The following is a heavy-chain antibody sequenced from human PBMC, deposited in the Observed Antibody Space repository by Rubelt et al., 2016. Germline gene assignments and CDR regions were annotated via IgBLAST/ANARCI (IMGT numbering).Heavy chain of an antibody. Sequence: QVQLVQSGAEVKKPGASVKVSCKASGYTFTSYAINWVRQATGQGLEWMGWMNPNSGNPGYAQKFQGRVTMTRNTSISTAYMELSSLRSGDTAVYYCARMVNDFWSGYHNWFDPWGQGTLVTVSS. CDR3: ARMVNDFWSGYHNWFDP. CDR1: GYTFTSYA. V-gene: IGHV1-8*01. J-gene: IGHJ5*02. D-gene: IGHD3-3*01. CDR2: MNPNSGNP.